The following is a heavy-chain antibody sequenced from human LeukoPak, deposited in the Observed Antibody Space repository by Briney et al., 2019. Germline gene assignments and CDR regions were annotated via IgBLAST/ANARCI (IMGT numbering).Heavy chain of an antibody. Sequence: ASVKVSCTASGYTFTSYGISWVRQAPGQGLEWMGWISAYNGNTNYAQKLQGRVTMTTDTSTSTAYMELRSLRSDDTAVYYCARVVRYYYGSGSPAAYDYWGQGTLVTVSS. CDR2: ISAYNGNT. CDR1: GYTFTSYG. V-gene: IGHV1-18*01. CDR3: ARVVRYYYGSGSPAAYDY. J-gene: IGHJ4*02. D-gene: IGHD3-10*01.